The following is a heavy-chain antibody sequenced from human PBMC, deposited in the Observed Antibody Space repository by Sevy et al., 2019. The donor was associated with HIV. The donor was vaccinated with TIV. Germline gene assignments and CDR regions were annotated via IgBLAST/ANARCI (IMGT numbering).Heavy chain of an antibody. CDR1: GGSITSLY. CDR3: AGENAWGRGYS. D-gene: IGHD1-26*01. J-gene: IGHJ4*02. CDR2: IYYNGHI. Sequence: SETLSLTCAVSGGSITSLYWNWIRQPSGKGLEWIANIYYNGHINYNPSLKNRVTLSLETSKNQFSLRLSSVTAADTAMYYCAGENAWGRGYSWGQGTLVTVSS. V-gene: IGHV4-59*08.